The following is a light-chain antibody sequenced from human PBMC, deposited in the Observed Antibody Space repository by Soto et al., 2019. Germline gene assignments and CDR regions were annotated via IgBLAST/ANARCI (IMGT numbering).Light chain of an antibody. V-gene: IGKV1-5*03. CDR2: KAS. Sequence: DIQMTQSPSIVSASVGGRVTITCRANHDISPWLASYQQRHGRAPKVLISKASRFQSGVPSRFSDNHSGTEFTLTISSLQPEDFATYYLQQGHTLPYTFGQGTNL. CDR1: HDISPW. J-gene: IGKJ2*01. CDR3: QQGHTLPYT.